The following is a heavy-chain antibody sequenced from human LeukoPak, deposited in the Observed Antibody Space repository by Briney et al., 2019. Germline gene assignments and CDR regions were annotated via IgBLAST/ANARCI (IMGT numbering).Heavy chain of an antibody. CDR2: ISGSGGST. D-gene: IGHD5-18*01. CDR3: AKWGYSSPVNFDY. CDR1: GFTFSSYA. Sequence: GGSLRLSCAASGFTFSSYAMSWVCQAPGKGLEWVSAISGSGGSTYYADSVKGRFTISRDNSKNTLYLQMNSLRAEDTAVYYCAKWGYSSPVNFDYWGQGTLVTVSS. V-gene: IGHV3-23*01. J-gene: IGHJ4*02.